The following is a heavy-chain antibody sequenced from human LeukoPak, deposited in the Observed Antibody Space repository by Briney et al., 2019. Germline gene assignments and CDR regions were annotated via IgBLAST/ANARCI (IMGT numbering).Heavy chain of an antibody. J-gene: IGHJ6*02. D-gene: IGHD2-15*01. Sequence: SETLSLTCTVSGGSISSSSYYWGWLRQPPGKGLEWIVSIYYSGSTYYNPSLKSRVTISVDTSKNQFSLKLSSVTAADTAVYYCVGYCSGGSCYNYYYYGMDVWGQGTTVTVSS. CDR2: IYYSGST. CDR3: VGYCSGGSCYNYYYYGMDV. CDR1: GGSISSSSYY. V-gene: IGHV4-39*01.